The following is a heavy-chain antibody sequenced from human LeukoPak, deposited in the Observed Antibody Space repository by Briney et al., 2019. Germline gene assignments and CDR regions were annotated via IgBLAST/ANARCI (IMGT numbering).Heavy chain of an antibody. J-gene: IGHJ3*02. V-gene: IGHV3-23*01. D-gene: IGHD3-9*01. CDR3: AKVLRYFDWPISGGDAFDI. CDR2: ISGSGDRT. CDR1: GFTFTNYA. Sequence: PGGSLRLSCAASGFTFTNYAMSWVRQAPGRGLEWVSGISGSGDRTYYADSVRGRFTISRDNSKNTLYLQMNSLRAEDTAVYYCAKVLRYFDWPISGGDAFDIWGQGTMVTVSS.